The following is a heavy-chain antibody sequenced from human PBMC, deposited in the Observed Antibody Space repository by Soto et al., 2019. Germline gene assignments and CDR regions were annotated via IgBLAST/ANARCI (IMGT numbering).Heavy chain of an antibody. CDR1: GGSISSGGYY. CDR2: IYYSGST. J-gene: IGHJ5*02. CDR3: ARGTKKYCSGGGCFWDWFDP. V-gene: IGHV4-31*03. D-gene: IGHD2-15*01. Sequence: PSETLSHTCTVSGGSISSGGYYWSWIRQHPGKGLEWIGYIYYSGSTYYNPSLKSRVTISVDTSKNQFSLKLSSVTAADTAVYYCARGTKKYCSGGGCFWDWFDPWGQGTLVTVSS.